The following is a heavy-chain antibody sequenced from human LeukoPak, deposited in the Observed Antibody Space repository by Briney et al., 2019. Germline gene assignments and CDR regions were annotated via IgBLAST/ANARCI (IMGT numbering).Heavy chain of an antibody. V-gene: IGHV3-53*01. CDR2: LYSDGNT. CDR1: GFTVITND. D-gene: IGHD1-14*01. J-gene: IGHJ4*02. CDR3: ARGVEPLAANTLAY. Sequence: GGSLRLSCAASGFTVITNDMTWVRQAPGKGLEWVTVLYSDGNTKYADSVQGRFTISRDNSKNTLYLEMNSLSPDDTAVYYCARGVEPLAANTLAYWGQGTLVTVSS.